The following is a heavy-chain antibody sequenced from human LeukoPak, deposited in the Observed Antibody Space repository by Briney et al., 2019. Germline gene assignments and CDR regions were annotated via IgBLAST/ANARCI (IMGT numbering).Heavy chain of an antibody. CDR1: GFTFSRNW. CDR3: AVNGVAAYYFDY. J-gene: IGHJ4*02. Sequence: GGSLRLSCAASGFTFSRNWMHWVRQVPGKGVVWVSRINSDGRSTNYADSVKGRFTISRDNAKNTLYLQMNSLRAEDTAVYYCAVNGVAAYYFDYWGQGTLVTVSS. V-gene: IGHV3-74*01. D-gene: IGHD2-15*01. CDR2: INSDGRST.